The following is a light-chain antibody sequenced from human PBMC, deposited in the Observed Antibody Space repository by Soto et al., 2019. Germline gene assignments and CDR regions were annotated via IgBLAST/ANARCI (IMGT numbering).Light chain of an antibody. V-gene: IGLV4-69*01. CDR2: VNSDGTH. J-gene: IGLJ1*01. Sequence: QPVLTQSPSASASLGASVKLTCTLSSGHSSYAIAWHQQQPEKGPRYIMKVNSDGTHSKGDGIPDRFSGSSSGAERYLTISSLQSEDEADYYCQTWGTGIHVFGTGTKLTVL. CDR1: SGHSSYA. CDR3: QTWGTGIHV.